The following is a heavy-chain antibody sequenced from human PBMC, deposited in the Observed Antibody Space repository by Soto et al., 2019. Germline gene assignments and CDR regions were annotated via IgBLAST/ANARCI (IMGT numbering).Heavy chain of an antibody. CDR3: AREDSIIIPAVSDF. D-gene: IGHD2-2*01. CDR2: ISKSDYT. J-gene: IGHJ4*02. Sequence: GGPLRLSCTVSGFAFNNYGINWVRKAPGKGLEWVSSISKSDYTYYSDSVKGRFTISRDNAKNSVSLQMNTLRVEDTAVYYCAREDSIIIPAVSDFWGQGTPVTVSS. V-gene: IGHV3-21*01. CDR1: GFAFNNYG.